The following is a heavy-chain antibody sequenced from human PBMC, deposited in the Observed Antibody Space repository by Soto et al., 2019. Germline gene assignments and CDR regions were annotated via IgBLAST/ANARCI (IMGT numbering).Heavy chain of an antibody. CDR3: ARGTGGATSSGKDQFDY. CDR2: IKQDGSEK. Sequence: EVQLVESGGGLVQPGGSLRLSCAGSGFIFGNFWMTWVRQAPGKGLEWVANIKQDGSEKYYVDSVKGRFTISRDNVKNSLYLQMNSVRSEDTAVYYCARGTGGATSSGKDQFDYWGQATLVPVSS. V-gene: IGHV3-7*01. J-gene: IGHJ4*02. CDR1: GFIFGNFW. D-gene: IGHD1-26*01.